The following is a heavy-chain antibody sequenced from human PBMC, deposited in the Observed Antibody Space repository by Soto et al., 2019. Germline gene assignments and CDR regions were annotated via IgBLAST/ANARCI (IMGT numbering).Heavy chain of an antibody. V-gene: IGHV1-8*01. D-gene: IGHD6-19*01. Sequence: QVQLVQSGAEVKKPGASVKVSCKASGYTFTSYDIIWVRQATGQGLEWMGWMNPSTGNTDSAEKSXXRXXMARKTSIRTVYMELSSLTFEDTAVYYCARGRIIVAGGFDPWGQGTLVTVSS. J-gene: IGHJ5*01. CDR2: MNPSTGNT. CDR3: ARGRIIVAGGFDP. CDR1: GYTFTSYD.